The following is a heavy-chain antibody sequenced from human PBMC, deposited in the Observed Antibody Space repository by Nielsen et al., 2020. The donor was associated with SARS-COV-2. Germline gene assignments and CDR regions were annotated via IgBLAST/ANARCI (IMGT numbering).Heavy chain of an antibody. CDR2: VWFDGSDK. V-gene: IGHV3-33*08. Sequence: GGSLRLSCAASGFTFSSYGMYWVRQAPGKGLEWVAVVWFDGSDKYYADSVKGRFTVSRDNSKNTLYLQMNSLRAEDTAVYYCATPPTAAAGYYYYMDVWGKGTTVTVSS. CDR1: GFTFSSYG. CDR3: ATPPTAAAGYYYYMDV. D-gene: IGHD6-13*01. J-gene: IGHJ6*03.